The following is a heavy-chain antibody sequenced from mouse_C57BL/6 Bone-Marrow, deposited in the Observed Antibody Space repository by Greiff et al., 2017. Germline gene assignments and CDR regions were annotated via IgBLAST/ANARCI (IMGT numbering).Heavy chain of an antibody. CDR3: ARDTDD. J-gene: IGHJ4*01. CDR1: GFTFSSYA. V-gene: IGHV5-4*01. Sequence: EVMLVESGGGLVKPGGSLKLSCAASGFTFSSYAMSWVRQTPEKRLEWVATISDGGSYTYYPDNVKGRFTISRDNAKNNLYLQMSHLKSEDTAMYYCARDTDDWGQGTSVTVSS. CDR2: ISDGGSYT.